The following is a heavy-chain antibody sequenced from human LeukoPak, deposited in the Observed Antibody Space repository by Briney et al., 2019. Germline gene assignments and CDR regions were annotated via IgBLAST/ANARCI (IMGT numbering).Heavy chain of an antibody. J-gene: IGHJ4*02. CDR1: GGSISSYY. D-gene: IGHD1-20*01. V-gene: IGHV4-59*01. CDR3: ARLPSGITGTTLLGYFDY. Sequence: SETLSLTCTVSGGSISSYYWSWIRQPPGKGLEWIGYIYYSGSTNYNPSLKSRVTISVDTSKNQFSLKLSSVTAADTAVYYCARLPSGITGTTLLGYFDYWGQGTLVTVSS. CDR2: IYYSGST.